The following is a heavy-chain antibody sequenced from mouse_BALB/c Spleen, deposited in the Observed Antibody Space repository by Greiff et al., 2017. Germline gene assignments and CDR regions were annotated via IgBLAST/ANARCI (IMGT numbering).Heavy chain of an antibody. D-gene: IGHD2-3*01. V-gene: IGHV1-14*01. Sequence: EVQLQQSGPELVKPGASVKMSCKASGYTFTSYVMHWVKQKPGQGLEWIGYINPYNDGTKYNEKFKGKATLTSDKSSSTAYMELSSLTSEDSAVYYCARPYDGYYGYSAMDYWGQGTSVTVSA. CDR2: INPYNDGT. CDR1: GYTFTSYV. CDR3: ARPYDGYYGYSAMDY. J-gene: IGHJ4*01.